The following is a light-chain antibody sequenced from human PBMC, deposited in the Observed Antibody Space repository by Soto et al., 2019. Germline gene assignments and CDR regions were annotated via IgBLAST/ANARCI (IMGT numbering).Light chain of an antibody. CDR3: CSYAGSSTYF. J-gene: IGLJ1*01. V-gene: IGLV2-23*01. CDR1: SSDVGSYNL. CDR2: EGS. Sequence: QSALTQPASVSGSPGQSITISCTGTSSDVGSYNLVSWYQQYPGKAPKLMIYEGSKRPSGVSNRFSGSKSGNTASLTISGLQAEDEADYYCCSYAGSSTYFFGTGTKLTVL.